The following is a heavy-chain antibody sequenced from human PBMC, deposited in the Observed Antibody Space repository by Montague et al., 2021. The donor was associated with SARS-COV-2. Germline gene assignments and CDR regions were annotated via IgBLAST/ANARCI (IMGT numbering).Heavy chain of an antibody. CDR3: ARIRIGVWGSYRYLDY. Sequence: SETLSLTCTVSGGSISSYYWSWIRQPPGKGLEWIGYIYYSGSTNYNPSLKSRVTISVDTSKNQFSLKLSSVTAADTAVYYCARIRIGVWGSYRYLDYWGQGTLVTVSS. D-gene: IGHD3-16*02. J-gene: IGHJ4*02. V-gene: IGHV4-59*08. CDR1: GGSISSYY. CDR2: IYYSGST.